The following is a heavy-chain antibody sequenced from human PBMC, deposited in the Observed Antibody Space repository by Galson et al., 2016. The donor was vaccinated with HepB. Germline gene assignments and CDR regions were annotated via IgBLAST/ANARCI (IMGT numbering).Heavy chain of an antibody. Sequence: SLRLSCAASGFTFSDSAMHWVRQASGKGLEWVGRIRNKAYTYATAYAASVKGGFTISRDDSKNTAYLQMNSLKTEDPAVYYCTSAFSTYYDILTGYYTKDYWGQGTLVTVSS. V-gene: IGHV3-73*01. CDR2: IRNKAYTYAT. CDR3: TSAFSTYYDILTGYYTKDY. D-gene: IGHD3-9*01. J-gene: IGHJ4*02. CDR1: GFTFSDSA.